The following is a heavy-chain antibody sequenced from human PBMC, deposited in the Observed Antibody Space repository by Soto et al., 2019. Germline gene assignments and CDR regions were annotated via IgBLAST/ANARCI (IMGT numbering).Heavy chain of an antibody. V-gene: IGHV1-69*08. CDR1: GGTFSSYT. CDR3: ARDPPNYDYIWGSYRHGDY. CDR2: IIPILGIA. Sequence: QVQLVQSGAEVKKPGSSVKVSCKASGGTFSSYTISWVRQAPGQGLEWMGRIIPILGIANYAQKFQGRVTITADKSTSTAYMELSSLRSEDTAVYYCARDPPNYDYIWGSYRHGDYWGQGTLVTVSS. D-gene: IGHD3-16*02. J-gene: IGHJ4*02.